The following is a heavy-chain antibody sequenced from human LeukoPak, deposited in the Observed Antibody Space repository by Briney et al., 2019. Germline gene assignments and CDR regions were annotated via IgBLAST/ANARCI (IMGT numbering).Heavy chain of an antibody. CDR2: IHSNGIT. D-gene: IGHD6-19*01. V-gene: IGHV4-4*07. J-gene: IGHJ4*02. CDR3: ATDRGSGWYDY. CDR1: GGSISSYY. Sequence: SETLSLTCTVSGGSISSYYWSWIRQPAGKGLEWIGRIHSNGITNYNPSLKSRITMSLDTSKNQFSLKLSSVTAADTAVYYCATDRGSGWYDYWGQGTLVTVSS.